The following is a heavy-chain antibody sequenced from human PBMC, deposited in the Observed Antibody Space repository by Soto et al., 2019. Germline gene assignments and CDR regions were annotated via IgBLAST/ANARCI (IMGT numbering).Heavy chain of an antibody. CDR2: ISAYNGNT. V-gene: IGHV1-18*01. J-gene: IGHJ4*02. CDR3: ARDLRYFDWLFGGFDY. Sequence: QVQLVQSGAEVKKPGASVMVSCKASGYTFTSYGISWVRQAPGQGLEWMGWISAYNGNTNYAQKLQGRVTMTTDTSTSTAYMELRSLRSDDTAVYYCARDLRYFDWLFGGFDYWGQGTLVTVSS. CDR1: GYTFTSYG. D-gene: IGHD3-9*01.